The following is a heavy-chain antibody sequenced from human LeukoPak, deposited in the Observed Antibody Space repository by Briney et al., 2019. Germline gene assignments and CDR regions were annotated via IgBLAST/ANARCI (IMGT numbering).Heavy chain of an antibody. J-gene: IGHJ4*02. Sequence: GGSLRLSCAASGFTFSSYEMSWVRQAPGKGLEWVALIWFDGSKRYYGDSLKGRFTVSRDNSKNTLYLQVDSLRAEDTAVYYCARCTGGSCVFHYWGQGTLVTVSS. CDR3: ARCTGGSCVFHY. D-gene: IGHD2-8*02. V-gene: IGHV3-33*08. CDR1: GFTFSSYE. CDR2: IWFDGSKR.